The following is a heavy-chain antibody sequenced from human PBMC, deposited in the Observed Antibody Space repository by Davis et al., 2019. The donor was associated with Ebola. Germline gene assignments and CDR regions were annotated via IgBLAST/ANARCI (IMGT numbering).Heavy chain of an antibody. D-gene: IGHD3-3*01. CDR1: GGSISSSTYY. Sequence: SETLSLTCIVSGGSISSSTYYWGWLRQPPGKGLEWIGSFYYSGSTNYNPSLKSRVTISVDKSKNQFSLKLSSVTAADTAVYYCARVRALTVFGVAAFDLWGQGNQVIVSS. V-gene: IGHV4-39*07. J-gene: IGHJ4*02. CDR2: FYYSGST. CDR3: ARVRALTVFGVAAFDL.